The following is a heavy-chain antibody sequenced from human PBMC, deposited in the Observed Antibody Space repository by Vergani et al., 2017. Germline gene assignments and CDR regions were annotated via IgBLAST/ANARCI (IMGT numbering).Heavy chain of an antibody. V-gene: IGHV3-48*03. CDR1: GFTFSSYE. Sequence: EVQLVESGGGLVQPGGSLRLSCAASGFTFSSYEMNWVRQAPGKGLEWVSYISSSGSTIYYADSLKGRFTISRDNAKNSLYLQMNSLRAEDTAVYYCARPQTGTTVEYWGQGTLVTVSS. CDR2: ISSSGSTI. D-gene: IGHD1-7*01. CDR3: ARPQTGTTVEY. J-gene: IGHJ4*02.